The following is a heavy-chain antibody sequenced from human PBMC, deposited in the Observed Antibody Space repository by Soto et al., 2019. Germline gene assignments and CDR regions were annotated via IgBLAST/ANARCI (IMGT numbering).Heavy chain of an antibody. CDR2: ISAYNGNT. V-gene: IGHV1-18*01. CDR1: GYTFTSYG. CDR3: ARALGSSGYYSPFDY. Sequence: RASVKVSCKASGYTFTSYGISWVRQAPGQGLEWMGWISAYNGNTNYAQKLQGRVTMTTDTSTSTAYMELRSLRSDDTAVYYCARALGSSGYYSPFDYWGQGTLVTVSS. D-gene: IGHD3-22*01. J-gene: IGHJ4*02.